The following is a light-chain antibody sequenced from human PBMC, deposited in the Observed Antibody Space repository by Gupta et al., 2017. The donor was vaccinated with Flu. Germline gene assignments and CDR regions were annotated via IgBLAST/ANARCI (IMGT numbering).Light chain of an antibody. CDR2: EVN. Sequence: SALTQPAAVSGSPGQSITMSCPGTTNDIGNYNYVSWYQQLPGKAPKLLIFEVNIRASGISTRFSASKSGNTASLNISDLRAEDEAEYYCASYTSATTLVFGGGTRLTVL. CDR3: ASYTSATTLV. CDR1: TNDIGNYNY. J-gene: IGLJ2*01. V-gene: IGLV2-14*01.